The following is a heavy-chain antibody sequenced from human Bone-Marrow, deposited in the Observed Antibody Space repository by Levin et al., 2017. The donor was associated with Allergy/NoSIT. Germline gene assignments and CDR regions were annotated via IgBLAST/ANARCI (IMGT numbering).Heavy chain of an antibody. CDR1: GDSISTNKW. CDR3: ARDPRTPVVLAAPCRNWFDH. Sequence: SETLSLTCAVSGDSISTNKWWNWVRQSPGKGLEWIGEVHHSERTNYNPSLESRVSISVDKAMNQFYLRLTSVTAAATAVYYCARDPRTPVVLAAPCRNWFDHWGHGVLVTVSS. D-gene: IGHD6-19*01. CDR2: VHHSERT. J-gene: IGHJ5*02. V-gene: IGHV4-4*02.